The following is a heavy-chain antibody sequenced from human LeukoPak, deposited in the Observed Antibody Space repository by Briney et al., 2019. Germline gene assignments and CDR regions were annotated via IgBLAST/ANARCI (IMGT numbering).Heavy chain of an antibody. J-gene: IGHJ6*02. D-gene: IGHD3-10*01. Sequence: GASVKVSCKASGYPFTSCDIHWVRQATGQGLEWMGWMNPDNGNTGHAQKFQGRVTMTRDTSIGTAYMELSSLRSEDTAVYYCARVLGRPSLYYGMDVWGQGTTVTVSS. CDR3: ARVLGRPSLYYGMDV. V-gene: IGHV1-8*01. CDR1: GYPFTSCD. CDR2: MNPDNGNT.